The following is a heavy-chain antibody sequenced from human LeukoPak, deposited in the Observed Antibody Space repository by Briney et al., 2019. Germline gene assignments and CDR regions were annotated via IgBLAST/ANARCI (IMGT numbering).Heavy chain of an antibody. V-gene: IGHV3-74*01. CDR1: GFTFSSHW. Sequence: GGSLRLSCVASGFTFSSHWMHWVRQVPGKGLVWVSRISSDSSNRRYADSVKGRFTISRDNAMSTVFLQMNSLRAEDTAVYYCAREGPIVVVPAALGYYFDYWGQGTLVTVSS. J-gene: IGHJ4*02. CDR3: AREGPIVVVPAALGYYFDY. D-gene: IGHD2-2*01. CDR2: ISSDSSNR.